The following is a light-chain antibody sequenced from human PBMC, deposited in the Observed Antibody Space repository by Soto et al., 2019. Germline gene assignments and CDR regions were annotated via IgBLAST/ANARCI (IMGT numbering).Light chain of an antibody. CDR1: SSNIGSKS. CDR2: SNN. Sequence: QSVLTQPPSVSGTPGQRVTISCSGSSSNIGSKSVSWYQHLPQTAPKLLIYSNNQRPSGVPDRFSGSKSGTSASLAISGLQSDDKTQYYCAAWDDSLNVLVFGGGTKVTVL. CDR3: AAWDDSLNVLV. V-gene: IGLV1-44*01. J-gene: IGLJ2*01.